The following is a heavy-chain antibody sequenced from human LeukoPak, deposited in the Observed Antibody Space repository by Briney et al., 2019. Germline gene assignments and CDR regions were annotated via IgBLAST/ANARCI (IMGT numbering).Heavy chain of an antibody. CDR2: ITSKGGST. J-gene: IGHJ5*02. CDR1: GFTFSNYG. Sequence: AGSLTLSCSASGFTFSNYGMSWVRQAPGKGLEYVSTITSKGGSTYYADSVKGRFTVSRDNSRNTLYLQMSSLRAEDTAVYYCARDKKRLAHCGGDCSTFDPWGQGTLVTVSS. CDR3: ARDKKRLAHCGGDCSTFDP. V-gene: IGHV3-64D*06. D-gene: IGHD2-21*02.